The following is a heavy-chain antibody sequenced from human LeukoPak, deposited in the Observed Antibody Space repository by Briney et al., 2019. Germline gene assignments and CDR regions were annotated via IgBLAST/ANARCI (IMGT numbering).Heavy chain of an antibody. CDR1: GGSISSYY. CDR2: IYYSGST. D-gene: IGHD5-18*01. J-gene: IGHJ6*03. V-gene: IGHV4-59*08. Sequence: SETLSLTCTVSGGSISSYYWSWIRQPPGKGLEWIGYIYYSGSTNYNPSLKSRVTISVDTSKNQFSLKLSSVTAADTAVYYCARHGVGYSYGKVYYYYYMDVWGKGTTVTISS. CDR3: ARHGVGYSYGKVYYYYYMDV.